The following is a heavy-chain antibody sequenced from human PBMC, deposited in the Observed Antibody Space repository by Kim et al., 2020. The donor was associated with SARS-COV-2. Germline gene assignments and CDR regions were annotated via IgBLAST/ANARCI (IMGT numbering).Heavy chain of an antibody. CDR1: GFSFSTYD. CDR2: ISTSSSTI. D-gene: IGHD6-13*01. J-gene: IGHJ4*02. V-gene: IGHV3-48*02. CDR3: ARQFILSSTWYPVTGDY. Sequence: GGSLRLSCVASGFSFSTYDMNWVRQAPGKGLEWVAYISTSSSTIYYAEVVRGRFTISRDNGKNSLYLQMDGLRDEDTAVYYCARQFILSSTWYPVTGDYWGQGTLVTVSS.